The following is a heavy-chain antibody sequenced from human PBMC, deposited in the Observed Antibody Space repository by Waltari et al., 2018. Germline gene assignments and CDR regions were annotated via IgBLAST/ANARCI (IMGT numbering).Heavy chain of an antibody. Sequence: QVQLVQSGAEVKKPGASVKVSCKVSGYTLTELSMHWVRQAPGKGLEWMGGFDPEDGETIYAQKVQGRVTMTEETSTDTAYMERSSLRSEDTAVYYCATLRGPRGAFDIWGQGTMVTVSS. D-gene: IGHD3-10*01. CDR2: FDPEDGET. V-gene: IGHV1-24*01. J-gene: IGHJ3*02. CDR1: GYTLTELS. CDR3: ATLRGPRGAFDI.